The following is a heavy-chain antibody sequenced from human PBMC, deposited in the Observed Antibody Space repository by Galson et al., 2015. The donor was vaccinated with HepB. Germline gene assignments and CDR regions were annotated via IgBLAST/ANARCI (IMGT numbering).Heavy chain of an antibody. J-gene: IGHJ3*02. CDR1: GFIFSDYG. Sequence: LRLSCAASGFIFSDYGMSWIRQAPGKGLEWVLYISSSSIYTNYADSVKGRFTISRDNAKNSLYPQMNSLRAEDTAVYYCARVGGGTYVRDAFDIWGQGTMVTVSS. V-gene: IGHV3-11*06. CDR3: ARVGGGTYVRDAFDI. D-gene: IGHD2-15*01. CDR2: ISSSSIYT.